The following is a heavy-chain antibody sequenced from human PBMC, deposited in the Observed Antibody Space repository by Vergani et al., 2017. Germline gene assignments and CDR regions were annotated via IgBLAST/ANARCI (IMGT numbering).Heavy chain of an antibody. V-gene: IGHV3-33*01. D-gene: IGHD3-22*01. CDR3: ARDLVDSSGYYPFDY. CDR2: IWYDGSNK. J-gene: IGHJ4*02. Sequence: QVQLVESGGGVVQPGRSLRLSCAASGFTFSSYGMHWVRQAPGKGLEWVAVIWYDGSNKYYADSVKGRFTISRDNSKNTLYLQMNSLRAEDTAVYYCARDLVDSSGYYPFDYWGQGTLVTVSS. CDR1: GFTFSSYG.